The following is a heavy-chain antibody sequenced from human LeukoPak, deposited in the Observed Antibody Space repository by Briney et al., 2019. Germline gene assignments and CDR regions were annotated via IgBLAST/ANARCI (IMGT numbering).Heavy chain of an antibody. Sequence: PGGSLRLSCAASGFTFSNYGMHWVRQAPGKELEGVTVIWYDGSKKYYADSVKGRFTISRDNSKNTLYLQMNSLRAEDTAVYYCAKLELLNYYDSSGPIFDYWGQGTLVTVSS. CDR3: AKLELLNYYDSSGPIFDY. CDR2: IWYDGSKK. V-gene: IGHV3-33*06. J-gene: IGHJ4*02. D-gene: IGHD3-22*01. CDR1: GFTFSNYG.